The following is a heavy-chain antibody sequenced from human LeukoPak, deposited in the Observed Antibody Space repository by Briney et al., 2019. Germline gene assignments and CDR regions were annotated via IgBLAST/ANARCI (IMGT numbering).Heavy chain of an antibody. D-gene: IGHD3-9*01. CDR3: ASGSYYDILTGYYNLDAFDI. V-gene: IGHV3-30*02. Sequence: GGSLRLSCAASGFTFSSYGMHWVRQAPGKGLEWVAFIRYDGSNKYYADSVRGRFTISRDNSKNTLYLQMNSLRAEDTAVYYCASGSYYDILTGYYNLDAFDIWGQGTMDTVSS. CDR2: IRYDGSNK. J-gene: IGHJ3*02. CDR1: GFTFSSYG.